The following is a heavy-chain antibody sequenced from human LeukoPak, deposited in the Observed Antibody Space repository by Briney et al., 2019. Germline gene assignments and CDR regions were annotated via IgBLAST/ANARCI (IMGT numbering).Heavy chain of an antibody. Sequence: ASVKVSCKASGGTFSSYAISWVRQAPGQGLGWMGGIIPIFGTANYAQKFQGRVTITTDESTSTAYMELSSLRSEDTAVYYCARGSWGYYDSSGYYYFWDYWGQGTLVTVSS. V-gene: IGHV1-69*05. CDR3: ARGSWGYYDSSGYYYFWDY. J-gene: IGHJ4*02. CDR2: IIPIFGTA. CDR1: GGTFSSYA. D-gene: IGHD3-22*01.